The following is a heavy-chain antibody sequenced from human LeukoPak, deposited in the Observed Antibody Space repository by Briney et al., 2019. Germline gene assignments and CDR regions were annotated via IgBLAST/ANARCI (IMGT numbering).Heavy chain of an antibody. CDR3: ARHPSPSYYCDSSGYYYFDY. CDR1: GGSISSSSYY. CDR2: IYYSGST. Sequence: PSETLSLTCTVSGGSISSSSYYWGWIRQPPGKGLEWIGSIYYSGSTYYNPSLKSRVTISVDTSKNQFSLKLSSVTAADTAVYYCARHPSPSYYCDSSGYYYFDYWGQGTLVTVSS. J-gene: IGHJ4*02. D-gene: IGHD3-22*01. V-gene: IGHV4-39*01.